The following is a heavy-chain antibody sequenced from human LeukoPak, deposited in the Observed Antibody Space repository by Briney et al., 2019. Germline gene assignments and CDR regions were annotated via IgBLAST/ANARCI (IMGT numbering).Heavy chain of an antibody. CDR1: GFSFSDYD. Sequence: GGSLRLSCAASGFSFSDYDIHWVRLAPGKGLEWVAFIRYDGSNKYYADSVKGRFTISRDNSKNTLYLQMNSLRAEDTAVYYCAKDYSKTSYYGSGTYYRPNWFDPWGQGTLVTVSS. D-gene: IGHD3-10*01. CDR2: IRYDGSNK. J-gene: IGHJ5*02. V-gene: IGHV3-30*02. CDR3: AKDYSKTSYYGSGTYYRPNWFDP.